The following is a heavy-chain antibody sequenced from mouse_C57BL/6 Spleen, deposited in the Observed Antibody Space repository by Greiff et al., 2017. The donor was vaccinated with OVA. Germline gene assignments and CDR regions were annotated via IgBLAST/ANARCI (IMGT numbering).Heavy chain of an antibody. CDR3: ARLDYGSLHYFDY. V-gene: IGHV5-6*01. J-gene: IGHJ2*01. CDR2: ISSGGSYT. D-gene: IGHD1-1*01. CDR1: GFTFSSYG. Sequence: EVKLQQSGGDLVKPGGSLKLSCAASGFTFSSYGMSWVRQTPDKRLEWVATISSGGSYTYYPDSVKGRFTISRDNAKNTLYLQMSSLKSEDTAMYYCARLDYGSLHYFDYWGQGTTLTVSS.